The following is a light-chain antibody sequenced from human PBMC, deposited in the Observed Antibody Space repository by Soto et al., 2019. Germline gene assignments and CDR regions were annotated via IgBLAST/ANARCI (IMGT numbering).Light chain of an antibody. CDR2: DAY. Sequence: EIVLTQSPSTLSLSPGERATLSCRASQSVSRYLAWYQQKPDQAPRLLIYDAYYRATGIPARFSGSGSGTDFTLTISSLEPEDFAMYYCQQHSNYVTVGQGTLLEIK. V-gene: IGKV3-11*01. J-gene: IGKJ5*01. CDR1: QSVSRY. CDR3: QQHSNYVT.